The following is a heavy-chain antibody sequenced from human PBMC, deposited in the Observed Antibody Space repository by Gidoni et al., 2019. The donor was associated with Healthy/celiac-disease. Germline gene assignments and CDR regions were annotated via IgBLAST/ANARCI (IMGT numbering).Heavy chain of an antibody. J-gene: IGHJ3*02. Sequence: QVQLQESGPGLVKPSETLSLTCTVPGGSISSYYGCWLRQPAGKGLEWIGRIYTIGSTNYNPSLKSRVTMSVDTSKNQFALKLSAVTAADTAVYYCGRDWSGYDPYPDAFDIWGQGTMVTVSS. CDR3: GRDWSGYDPYPDAFDI. CDR1: GGSISSYY. D-gene: IGHD5-12*01. V-gene: IGHV4-4*07. CDR2: IYTIGST.